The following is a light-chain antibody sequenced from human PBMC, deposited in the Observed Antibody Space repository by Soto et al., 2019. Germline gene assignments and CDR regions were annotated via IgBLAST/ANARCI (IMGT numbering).Light chain of an antibody. CDR1: SSDVGGYNY. CDR3: SSYTTSNTRQIV. J-gene: IGLJ1*01. V-gene: IGLV2-14*01. Sequence: QSALPQPASVYGSPGQSITISCTGTSSDVGGYNYVSWYQQHPGKAPKFMIYDVSNRPSGVSNRFSGSKSGNTASLTISGLQAEDEADYYYSSYTTSNTRQIVFGTGTKVTVL. CDR2: DVS.